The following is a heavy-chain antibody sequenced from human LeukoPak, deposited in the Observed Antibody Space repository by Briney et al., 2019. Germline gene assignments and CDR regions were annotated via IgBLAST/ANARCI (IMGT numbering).Heavy chain of an antibody. CDR3: ARDGYSNYYYYYMDI. CDR1: GYTFTSYD. V-gene: IGHV1-46*01. CDR2: INPSGGST. D-gene: IGHD4-11*01. J-gene: IGHJ6*03. Sequence: ASVKVSCKASGYTFTSYDMHWVRQAPGQGLELMGIINPSGGSTSYAQKFQGRVTMTRDMSTSTVYMELSSLRSEDTAVYYCARDGYSNYYYYYMDIWGKGTTVTVSS.